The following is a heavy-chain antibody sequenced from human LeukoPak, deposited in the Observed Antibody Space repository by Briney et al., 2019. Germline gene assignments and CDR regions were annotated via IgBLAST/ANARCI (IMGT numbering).Heavy chain of an antibody. J-gene: IGHJ4*02. D-gene: IGHD4-23*01. CDR1: GFTFSSYG. Sequence: GGSLRLSCAASGFTFSSYGMHWVRQAPGKRLEWVAVIWYDGSSKYYADSVKGRFTISRDNSKNTLYLQMNSLRAEDTAVYYCARGGYSFLGYWGQGTLVTVSS. CDR3: ARGGYSFLGY. V-gene: IGHV3-33*01. CDR2: IWYDGSSK.